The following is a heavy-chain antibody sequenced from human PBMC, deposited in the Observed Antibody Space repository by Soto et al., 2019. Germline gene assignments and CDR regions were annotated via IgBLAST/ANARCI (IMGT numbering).Heavy chain of an antibody. CDR2: ISSNGGST. V-gene: IGHV3-64D*08. CDR3: VIYLGYCGSTSCYAYYHDGMDL. CDR1: GFTFSSYA. D-gene: IGHD2-2*01. J-gene: IGHJ6*01. Sequence: GGSLRLSCSASGFTFSSYAMHWVRQAPGKGLEYVSAISSNGGSTYYTDSVKGRFTISRDNSKNTLYLQMSSLRAEDTAVYYCVIYLGYCGSTSCYAYYHDGMDLWXQGTTVP.